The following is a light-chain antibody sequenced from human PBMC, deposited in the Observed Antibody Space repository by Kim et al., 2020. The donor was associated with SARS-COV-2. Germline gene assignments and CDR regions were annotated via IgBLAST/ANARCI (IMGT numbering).Light chain of an antibody. CDR2: MAS. Sequence: GDRVTITCRASQNIHISLAWYQQKPGKAPKLLIYMASSLQSGVPSRFSGYESGTEFTLTISSLQPDDFATYYCQQYATYPWTFGQGTKVDIK. CDR1: QNIHIS. CDR3: QQYATYPWT. J-gene: IGKJ1*01. V-gene: IGKV1-5*03.